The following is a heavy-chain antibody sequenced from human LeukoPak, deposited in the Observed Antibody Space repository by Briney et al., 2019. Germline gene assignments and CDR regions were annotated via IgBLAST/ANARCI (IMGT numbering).Heavy chain of an antibody. J-gene: IGHJ4*02. D-gene: IGHD6-19*01. CDR2: IYTGGTT. CDR1: GFSVSSNY. Sequence: GGSLRLSCAASGFSVSSNYMNWVRQAPGMGLEWVSAIYTGGTTYYADSVKGRFTISRDNSKNTPYLQMNSLRAEDSAVYFCTRDKLGSGYSSDFDCWGQGTLVTVSS. V-gene: IGHV3-66*02. CDR3: TRDKLGSGYSSDFDC.